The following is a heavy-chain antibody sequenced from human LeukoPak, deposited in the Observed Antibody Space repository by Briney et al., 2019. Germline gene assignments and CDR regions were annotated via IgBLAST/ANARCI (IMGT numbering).Heavy chain of an antibody. J-gene: IGHJ4*02. CDR2: ITGSGGST. V-gene: IGHV3-23*01. CDR1: GFTFNGYG. CDR3: VYSSGWYHFDY. D-gene: IGHD6-19*01. Sequence: GGTLRLSCAASGFTFNGYGMSWVRQAPGKRLEWVSSITGSGGSTYYADSVKGRFTISRDNSKNTLYLQMNSLRAEDTAIYYCVYSSGWYHFDYWGQGTLVTVSS.